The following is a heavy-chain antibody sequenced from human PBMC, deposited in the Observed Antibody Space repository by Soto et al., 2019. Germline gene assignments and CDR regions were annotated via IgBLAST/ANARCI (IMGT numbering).Heavy chain of an antibody. V-gene: IGHV1-2*04. CDR3: ARAKFSGGSCYHEYFQH. D-gene: IGHD2-15*01. CDR2: INPNSGGT. J-gene: IGHJ1*01. Sequence: ASVKVSCKASGYTFTGYYMHWVRQAPGQGLEWMGWINPNSGGTNYAQKFQGWVTMTRDTSISTAYMELSRLRSDDTAVYYCARAKFSGGSCYHEYFQHWGQGTLVSVFS. CDR1: GYTFTGYY.